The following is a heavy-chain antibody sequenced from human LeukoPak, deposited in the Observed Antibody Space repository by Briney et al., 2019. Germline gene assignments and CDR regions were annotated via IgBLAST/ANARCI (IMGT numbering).Heavy chain of an antibody. CDR3: ARANNIYCSSTSCYRRYFDY. CDR2: INPSGGST. J-gene: IGHJ4*02. Sequence: ASVKVSCKASGYTFTGYYMHWVRQVPGQGLEWMGIINPSGGSTSYAQKFQGRVTMTRDMSTSTVYMELSSLRSEDTAVYYCARANNIYCSSTSCYRRYFDYWGQGTLVTVSS. CDR1: GYTFTGYY. V-gene: IGHV1-46*01. D-gene: IGHD2-2*02.